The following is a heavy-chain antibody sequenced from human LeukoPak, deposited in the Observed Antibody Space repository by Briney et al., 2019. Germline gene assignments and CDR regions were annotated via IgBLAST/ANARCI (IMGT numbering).Heavy chain of an antibody. J-gene: IGHJ4*02. Sequence: ASVKVSCKASGYTFTSYDINWVRQATGQGLEWMGWMNPNSGNTGYAQKFQGRVTMTRNTSISTAYMELSSLRSEDTAVYYCARGVYGSGSYYYWGQGTLVTVSS. CDR2: MNPNSGNT. V-gene: IGHV1-8*01. D-gene: IGHD3-10*01. CDR3: ARGVYGSGSYYY. CDR1: GYTFTSYD.